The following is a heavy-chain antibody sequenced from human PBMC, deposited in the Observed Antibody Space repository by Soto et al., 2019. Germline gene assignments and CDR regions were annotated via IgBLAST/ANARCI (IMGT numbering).Heavy chain of an antibody. Sequence: QVQLVQSGAEVKKPGSSVKVSCKASGGTFSSYSINWLRQAPGQGLEWMGEIIPIFGTAHYAQKVQRRVTMTADESTGTAELERSSLRSVGTAVYYGARASVRHSGGINYWGPGALVIVSS. CDR2: IIPIFGTA. D-gene: IGHD3-16*01. V-gene: IGHV1-69*01. CDR1: GGTFSSYS. J-gene: IGHJ4*02. CDR3: ARASVRHSGGINY.